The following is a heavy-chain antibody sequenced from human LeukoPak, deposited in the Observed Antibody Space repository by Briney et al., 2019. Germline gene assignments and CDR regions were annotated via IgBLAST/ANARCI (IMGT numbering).Heavy chain of an antibody. J-gene: IGHJ4*02. V-gene: IGHV1-2*02. CDR1: GYTFTGYY. D-gene: IGHD6-25*01. CDR3: ARRGLIVAADY. CDR2: INPNNGGT. Sequence: ASVKVSCKASGYTFTGYYMHWVRQAPGQGLEWMGRINPNNGGTNYPQKFQGRVTMTTDTSISTAYMELSSLTSDDTAVYYCARRGLIVAADYWGQGTLVTVSS.